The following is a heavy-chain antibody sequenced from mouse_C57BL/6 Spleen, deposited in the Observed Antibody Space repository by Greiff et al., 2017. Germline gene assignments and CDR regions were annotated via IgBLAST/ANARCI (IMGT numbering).Heavy chain of an antibody. D-gene: IGHD2-1*01. Sequence: VKLQQSGAELARPGASVKMSCKASGYTFTSYTMHWVKQRPGQGLEWIGYINPSSGYTKYNQKFKDKATLTADKSSSTAYMQLSSLTSEDSAVYYCARFDGNYVFAYWGQGTLVTVSA. V-gene: IGHV1-4*01. J-gene: IGHJ3*01. CDR1: GYTFTSYT. CDR2: INPSSGYT. CDR3: ARFDGNYVFAY.